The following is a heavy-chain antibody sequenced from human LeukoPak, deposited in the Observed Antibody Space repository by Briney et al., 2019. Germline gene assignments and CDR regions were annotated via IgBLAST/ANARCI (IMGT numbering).Heavy chain of an antibody. D-gene: IGHD6-6*01. V-gene: IGHV3-33*01. J-gene: IGHJ4*02. Sequence: GGSLRHSCAASGFTFSSYGMHWVRQAPGKGLEWVAVIWYDGSNKYYADSVKGRFTISRDNSKNTLYLQMNSLKAEDTAVYYCARDRREVHNIATRTVIDYWGQGTLVTVSS. CDR2: IWYDGSNK. CDR3: ARDRREVHNIATRTVIDY. CDR1: GFTFSSYG.